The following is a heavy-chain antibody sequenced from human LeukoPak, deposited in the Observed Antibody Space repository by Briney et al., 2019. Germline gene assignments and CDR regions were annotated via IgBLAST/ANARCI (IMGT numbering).Heavy chain of an antibody. Sequence: GGSLRLSCAASGFTFSSYAMSWVRQAPGKGLEWVSVLSGSGDTTFYADSVKGRFTISRDNSKNTLYLQMTSLSAEDTAVYYCAKERAYCGGDCYSLSDYWGQGTLVTVSS. D-gene: IGHD2-21*02. J-gene: IGHJ4*02. CDR3: AKERAYCGGDCYSLSDY. V-gene: IGHV3-23*01. CDR1: GFTFSSYA. CDR2: LSGSGDTT.